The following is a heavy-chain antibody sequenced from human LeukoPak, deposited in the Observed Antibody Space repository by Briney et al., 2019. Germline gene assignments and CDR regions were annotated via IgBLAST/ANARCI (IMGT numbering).Heavy chain of an antibody. V-gene: IGHV3-23*01. CDR2: MSGSGGST. J-gene: IGHJ4*02. Sequence: GGSLRLSFAASGFTFSNYAMTWVRQAPGKGLEWVSGMSGSGGSTYYADSVKGRFIISRDNSKNTLYLQMNSLRAEDTAVYYCAKAKGRGLKYYFDYWGQGTLVTVSS. CDR1: GFTFSNYA. CDR3: AKAKGRGLKYYFDY.